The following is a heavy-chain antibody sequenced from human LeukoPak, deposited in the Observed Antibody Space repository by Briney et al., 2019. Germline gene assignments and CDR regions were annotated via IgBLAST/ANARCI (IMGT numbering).Heavy chain of an antibody. CDR2: IYYSGST. Sequence: SETLSLTCTVSGDSISSYYWSWIRQPPGKGLEWIGYIYYSGSTNYNPSLKSRVTISVDTSKNQFSLKLSSVTAADTAVYYCARGGYDFWSGYFVLGVRSWFDPWGQGTLVTVSS. J-gene: IGHJ5*02. V-gene: IGHV4-59*01. CDR1: GDSISSYY. CDR3: ARGGYDFWSGYFVLGVRSWFDP. D-gene: IGHD3-3*01.